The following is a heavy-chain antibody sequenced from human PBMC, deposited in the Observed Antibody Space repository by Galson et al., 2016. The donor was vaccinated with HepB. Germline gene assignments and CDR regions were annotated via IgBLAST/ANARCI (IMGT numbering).Heavy chain of an antibody. Sequence: SVKVSCKASGYRFTRNGISWVRQAPGQGLEWIGWISANSGNTNYAQKFQGRLTMTTDTSTSTVYMELSSLRSEDTAVYYCARGGYNSGGYGGQGTLVTVSS. J-gene: IGHJ4*02. CDR3: ARGGYNSGGY. V-gene: IGHV1-18*01. CDR2: ISANSGNT. D-gene: IGHD6-19*01. CDR1: GYRFTRNG.